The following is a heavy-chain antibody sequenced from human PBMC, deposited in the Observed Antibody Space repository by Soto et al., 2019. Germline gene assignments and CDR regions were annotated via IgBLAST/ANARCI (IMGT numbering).Heavy chain of an antibody. D-gene: IGHD5-12*01. V-gene: IGHV3-7*01. CDR2: INQDGGET. Sequence: EVQLVESGGGLVQPGGSLRLSCAASGFIFSSYWMSWVRQAPGKGLEWVANINQDGGETYHVDSVKGRFTISRDNAKNSLYLQMNSLRAEDTAVYYCARDIVATVGVDYWGQGTLVTVSS. J-gene: IGHJ4*02. CDR1: GFIFSSYW. CDR3: ARDIVATVGVDY.